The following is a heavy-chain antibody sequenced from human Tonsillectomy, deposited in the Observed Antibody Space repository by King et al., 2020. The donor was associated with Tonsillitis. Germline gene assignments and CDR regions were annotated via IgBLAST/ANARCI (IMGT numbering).Heavy chain of an antibody. CDR1: GFTFSSYA. V-gene: IGHV3-23*03. CDR3: AKEGAAAGSYYFDY. D-gene: IGHD6-13*01. J-gene: IGHJ4*02. CDR2: IYSGGSST. Sequence: VQLLESGGGLVQPGGSLRLSCAASGFTFSSYAMSWVRQAPGKGLEWVSVIYSGGSSTYYADSVKGRFTISRDNSKNTLYLQMNSLRAEDTAVYYCAKEGAAAGSYYFDYWGQGTLVTVSS.